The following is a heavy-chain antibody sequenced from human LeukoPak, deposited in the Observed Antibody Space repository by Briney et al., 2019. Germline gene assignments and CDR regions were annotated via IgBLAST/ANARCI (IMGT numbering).Heavy chain of an antibody. V-gene: IGHV4-34*01. CDR2: INRSAST. J-gene: IGHJ5*02. CDR3: ARRGPPRTMLRGVKSGWFDP. Sequence: PSETLSLTCVLYGGSSTNYFWSWIRQPPGKGLEWIGEINRSASTNYNAYLMSGVTISIDTSKNQFSLKLSSVTAPDTAVYYCARRGPPRTMLRGVKSGWFDPWGQGTLVTVSS. CDR1: GGSSTNYF. D-gene: IGHD3-10*01.